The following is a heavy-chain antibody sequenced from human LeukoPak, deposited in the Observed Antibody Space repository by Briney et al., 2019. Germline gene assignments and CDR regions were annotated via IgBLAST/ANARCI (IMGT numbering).Heavy chain of an antibody. CDR3: ARSDYDFWSGYYYDAFDI. CDR1: GYSFTSYW. CDR2: IYPGDSDT. Sequence: RGESLKISCKGSGYSFTSYWIGWVRQMPGKGLEWMGIIYPGDSDTRYSPSFQGQVTISADKSISTAYLQWSSLKASDTAMYYCARSDYDFWSGYYYDAFDIWGQGTMVTVSS. D-gene: IGHD3-3*01. J-gene: IGHJ3*02. V-gene: IGHV5-51*01.